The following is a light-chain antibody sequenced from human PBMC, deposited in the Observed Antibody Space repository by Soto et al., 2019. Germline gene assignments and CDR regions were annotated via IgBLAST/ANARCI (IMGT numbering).Light chain of an antibody. CDR1: QGISSY. Sequence: AIRMTHSPSSFSSSTGDRVTITCRASQGISSYLAWYQQKPGKAPKLLIYAASSLQSGVPSRFSGSGSGTDFTLTISSLQPEDFATYYCQQSYSTPITFGQGTRLETK. CDR3: QQSYSTPIT. V-gene: IGKV1-8*01. CDR2: AAS. J-gene: IGKJ5*01.